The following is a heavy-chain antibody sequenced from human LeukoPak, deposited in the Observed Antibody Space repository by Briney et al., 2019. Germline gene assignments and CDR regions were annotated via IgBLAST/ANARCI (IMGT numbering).Heavy chain of an antibody. CDR1: GFTFSNYW. CDR3: ARDFWGAYRVDYFDY. CDR2: IKQDGSET. J-gene: IGHJ4*02. V-gene: IGHV3-7*01. D-gene: IGHD3-3*01. Sequence: GGSLRLSCAASGFTFSNYWMSWVPGAPGKGLEWVANIKQDGSETYYVDSVRGRFTISRDNAKKSLYLQMNSLRAEDTAVYYCARDFWGAYRVDYFDYWGQGTLVTVSS.